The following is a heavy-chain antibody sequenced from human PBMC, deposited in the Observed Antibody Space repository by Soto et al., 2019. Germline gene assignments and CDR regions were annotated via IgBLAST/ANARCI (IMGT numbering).Heavy chain of an antibody. CDR2: IIPIFGIP. Sequence: SVKVSCKESGGTFSSYAIAWVRQAPGQGLEWMGGIIPIFGIPNYAQKFQGRVAVTADESTNTAYMELSSLRSDDTAVYYCAKAAQTRFNWNDLGNWFDPWGQGTLVTVSS. CDR1: GGTFSSYA. CDR3: AKAAQTRFNWNDLGNWFDP. V-gene: IGHV1-69*13. J-gene: IGHJ5*02. D-gene: IGHD1-1*01.